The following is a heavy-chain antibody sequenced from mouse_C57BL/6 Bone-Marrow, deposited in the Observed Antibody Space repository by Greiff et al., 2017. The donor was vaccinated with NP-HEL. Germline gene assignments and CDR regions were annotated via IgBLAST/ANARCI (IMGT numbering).Heavy chain of an antibody. J-gene: IGHJ1*03. CDR2: ISSGSSTI. V-gene: IGHV5-17*01. CDR3: ARDVWDAWYFDV. CDR1: GFTFSDYG. Sequence: EVKLMESGGGLVKPGGSLKLSCAASGFTFSDYGMHWVRQAPEKGLEWVAYISSGSSTIYYADTVKGRFTISRDNAKNTLFLQMTSLRSEDTAMYYCARDVWDAWYFDVWGTGTTVTVSS. D-gene: IGHD4-1*01.